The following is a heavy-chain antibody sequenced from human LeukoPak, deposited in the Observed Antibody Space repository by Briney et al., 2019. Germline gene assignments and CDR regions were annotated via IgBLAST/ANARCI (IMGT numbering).Heavy chain of an antibody. D-gene: IGHD5-18*01. CDR2: IKKDGSEK. J-gene: IGHJ4*02. CDR3: ARDLSGVTGYTYGRGIDY. V-gene: IGHV3-7*01. CDR1: GFTFSSYW. Sequence: PGGSLRLSCAASGFTFSSYWMSWVRQAPGKGLEWVANIKKDGSEKYYVDSVKGRFTISRDNAKTSLYLQMNSLRAEDTAVYYCARDLSGVTGYTYGRGIDYWGRGTLVTVSS.